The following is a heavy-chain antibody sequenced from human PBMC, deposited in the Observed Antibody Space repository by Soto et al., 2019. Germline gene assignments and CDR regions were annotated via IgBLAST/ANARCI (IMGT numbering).Heavy chain of an antibody. D-gene: IGHD6-13*01. Sequence: QITLKESGPALVKPTQTLTLTCAVFGFSLNASSVGVGWIRQSPGKALEWLGLIYWDDDKYYSPSLNNRLTINRDTSRNQVVLPLTSMDPVDTASYHCARTTGHGSSWDFDFWGQGTLVTVSS. J-gene: IGHJ4*02. CDR2: IYWDDDK. CDR3: ARTTGHGSSWDFDF. CDR1: GFSLNASSVG. V-gene: IGHV2-5*02.